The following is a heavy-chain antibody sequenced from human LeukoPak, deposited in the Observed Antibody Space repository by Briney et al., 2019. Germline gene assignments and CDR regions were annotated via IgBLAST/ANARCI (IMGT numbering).Heavy chain of an antibody. CDR1: GFTFSSYA. CDR2: ISGSGTST. V-gene: IGHV3-23*01. Sequence: GGSLRLSCAASGFTFSSYAMSWVRQAPGKGLEWVSVISGSGTSTYFADSVKGRFTISRDNSKNTLYLQMNSLRAEDTAVYYCATYRQVLLPFESWGQGTLVTVSS. J-gene: IGHJ4*02. CDR3: ATYRQVLLPFES. D-gene: IGHD2-8*02.